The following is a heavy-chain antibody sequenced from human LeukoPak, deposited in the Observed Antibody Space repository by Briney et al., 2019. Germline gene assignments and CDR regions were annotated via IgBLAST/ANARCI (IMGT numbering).Heavy chain of an antibody. D-gene: IGHD1-26*01. J-gene: IGHJ4*02. CDR1: GYTFTSYD. Sequence: ASVKVSCKASGYTFTSYDINWVRQATGQGLEWMGWMNPDSGNTGYAQKFQGRVTITRSTSMSTAYMELSSLRSEDTAVYYCARRGYSGSYLGLYYFDYWGQGTLVTVSS. V-gene: IGHV1-8*03. CDR3: ARRGYSGSYLGLYYFDY. CDR2: MNPDSGNT.